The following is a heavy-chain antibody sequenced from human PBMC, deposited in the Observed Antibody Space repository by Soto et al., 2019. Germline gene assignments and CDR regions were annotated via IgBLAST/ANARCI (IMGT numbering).Heavy chain of an antibody. CDR2: IRSKANSYAT. CDR1: GFTFSGSA. CDR3: TRHAAPGIAAD. J-gene: IGHJ4*02. D-gene: IGHD6-13*01. Sequence: EVQLVESGGGLVQPGGSLKLSCAASGFTFSGSAMHWVRQASGKGLEWVGRIRSKANSYATAYAASVKGRFTISRDDSKNTAYLQMNSLKTEDTAVYYCTRHAAPGIAADLGQGTLVTVSS. V-gene: IGHV3-73*01.